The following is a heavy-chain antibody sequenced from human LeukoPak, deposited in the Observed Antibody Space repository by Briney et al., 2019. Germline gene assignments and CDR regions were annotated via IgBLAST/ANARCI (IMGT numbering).Heavy chain of an antibody. D-gene: IGHD5-24*01. V-gene: IGHV3-23*01. CDR3: AKDGARDGYNYPDH. CDR1: GFTFSNYG. CDR2: ISGSGDFT. J-gene: IGHJ4*02. Sequence: GGSLRLSCVASGFTFSNYGMSWVRLAPGKGLEWVSDISGSGDFTYYADSVKGRFTISRDKSKNTLYLQMNSLRVEDTAVYYCAKDGARDGYNYPDHWGQGTLVTVSS.